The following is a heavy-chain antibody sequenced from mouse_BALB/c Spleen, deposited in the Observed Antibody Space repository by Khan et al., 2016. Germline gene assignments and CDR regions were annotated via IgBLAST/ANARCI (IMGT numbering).Heavy chain of an antibody. J-gene: IGHJ3*01. V-gene: IGHV2-5-1*01. CDR2: IWGGGTT. D-gene: IGHD2-4*01. Sequence: QVQLKQSGPSLVQPSQSLSINCIVSGFSLTTYAVHWVRQSPGKGLEWLGVIWGGGTTDYNAAFMSRLSITKDNSKSQVFFKMNSLQSDDTAIYYCAKVDYFDSDGAGLAYWGQGSLVTVST. CDR3: AKVDYFDSDGAGLAY. CDR1: GFSLTTYA.